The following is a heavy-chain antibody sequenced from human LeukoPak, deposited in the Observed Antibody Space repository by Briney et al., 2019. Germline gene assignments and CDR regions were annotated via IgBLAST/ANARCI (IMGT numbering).Heavy chain of an antibody. D-gene: IGHD2-21*02. J-gene: IGHJ3*02. CDR1: GGTFSSYA. CDR2: IIPIFGTA. CDR3: AMTAIIAFDI. V-gene: IGHV1-69*13. Sequence: EASVKVSCKASGGTFSSYAISWVRQAPGQGLEWMGGIIPIFGTANYAQKFQGRVTITADESTSTAYMELSSLRSEDTAVYYCAMTAIIAFDIWGQGTMVTVSS.